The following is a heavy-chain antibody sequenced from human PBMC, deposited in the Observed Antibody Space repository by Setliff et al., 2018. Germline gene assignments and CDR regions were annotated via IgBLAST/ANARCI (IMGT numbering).Heavy chain of an antibody. CDR2: INPSSGDT. D-gene: IGHD1-1*01. CDR1: GYTFSASY. Sequence: ASVKVSCKTSGYTFSASYIHWVRQAPGQGLEWMGCINPSSGDTHSAQNFQDRVTMTMDKSTTTAFMELRRLTPDDRTVYYCARGPSGNGFDHRSPYQEVWGTGTSVTVSS. V-gene: IGHV1-2*02. CDR3: ARGPSGNGFDHRSPYQEV. J-gene: IGHJ6*04.